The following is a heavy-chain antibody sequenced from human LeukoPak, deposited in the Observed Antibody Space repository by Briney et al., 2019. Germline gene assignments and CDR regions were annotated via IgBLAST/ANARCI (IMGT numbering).Heavy chain of an antibody. J-gene: IGHJ6*02. CDR2: INYDGSST. CDR3: AREAAAGTAGAYGMDV. D-gene: IGHD6-13*01. V-gene: IGHV3-74*01. CDR1: AFTFSSYW. Sequence: GGSLRLSCAASAFTFSSYWMHWVRQAPGKGLVWVSRINYDGSSTSYADSVKGRFTISRDNAKNTLYLQMNSLRAEDTAVYYCAREAAAGTAGAYGMDVWGQGTTVTVSS.